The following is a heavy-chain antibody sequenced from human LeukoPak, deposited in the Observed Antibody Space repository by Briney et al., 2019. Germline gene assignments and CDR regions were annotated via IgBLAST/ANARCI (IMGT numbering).Heavy chain of an antibody. CDR1: GGSISSSSYY. CDR3: LRQFLAAPGDY. Sequence: PSETLSLTCTVSGGSISSSSYYWGWIRPPPGKGLVWIGSIYYSGSTYYNPSLKSLVTISVDTSKNQFSLKLSSVTAADTAVYYWLRQFLAAPGDYWGQGTLVTVSS. CDR2: IYYSGST. V-gene: IGHV4-39*01. J-gene: IGHJ4*02. D-gene: IGHD2-15*01.